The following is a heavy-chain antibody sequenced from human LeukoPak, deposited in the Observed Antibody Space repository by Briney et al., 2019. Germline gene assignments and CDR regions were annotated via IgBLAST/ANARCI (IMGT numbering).Heavy chain of an antibody. D-gene: IGHD3-22*01. Sequence: TGGSLRLSCAASGFTFSSYAMSWVRQAPGKGLEWVSTISGSGGTTYYADSVKGRFTISRDNSKNTLYLQMNSLRGEDTAVYYCAKVVSYYYDSSSYSLDAFDIWGQGTMVTVSS. V-gene: IGHV3-23*01. CDR3: AKVVSYYYDSSSYSLDAFDI. CDR1: GFTFSSYA. J-gene: IGHJ3*02. CDR2: ISGSGGTT.